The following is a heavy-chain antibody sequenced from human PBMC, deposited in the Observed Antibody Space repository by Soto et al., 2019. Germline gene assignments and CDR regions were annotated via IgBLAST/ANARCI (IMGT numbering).Heavy chain of an antibody. J-gene: IGHJ4*02. CDR3: ARVRGIYYILDY. CDR1: GGSFSGYY. D-gene: IGHD3-10*01. Sequence: PPTLSLTCDVYGGSFSGYYWSWIRQHPGKGLEWIGYIYYSGSTYYNPSLKSRVTISVDTSKNQFSLKLSSVTAADTPVYYCARVRGIYYILDYWGQGTLLTVSS. CDR2: IYYSGST. V-gene: IGHV4-31*11.